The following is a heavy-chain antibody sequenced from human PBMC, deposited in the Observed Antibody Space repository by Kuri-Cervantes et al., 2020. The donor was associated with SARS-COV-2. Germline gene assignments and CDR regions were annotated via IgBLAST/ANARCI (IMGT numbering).Heavy chain of an antibody. CDR1: GYTFTSYY. D-gene: IGHD2-2*02. Sequence: ASVKVSCKASGYTFTSYYMHWVRQAPGQGLEWMGIINPSGGSTSYAQKFQGRVTMTRDTSTSTVYMELSSLRSEDTAVYYCARVSRDIVVVPAAIHYYYYMDVWGKGTTVTVSS. V-gene: IGHV1-46*01. J-gene: IGHJ6*03. CDR3: ARVSRDIVVVPAAIHYYYYMDV. CDR2: INPSGGST.